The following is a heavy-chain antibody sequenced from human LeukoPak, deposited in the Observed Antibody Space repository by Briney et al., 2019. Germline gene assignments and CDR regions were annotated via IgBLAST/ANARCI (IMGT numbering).Heavy chain of an antibody. J-gene: IGHJ3*02. D-gene: IGHD1-26*01. CDR3: ASMQWELLDAFDI. Sequence: GSLRLSCAASGFTFSSYWMSWVRQAPGKGLEWVANIKQDGSEKYYVDSVKGRFTISRDNAKNSLYLQMNSLRAEDTAVYYCASMQWELLDAFDIWGQGTMVTVSS. CDR2: IKQDGSEK. V-gene: IGHV3-7*01. CDR1: GFTFSSYW.